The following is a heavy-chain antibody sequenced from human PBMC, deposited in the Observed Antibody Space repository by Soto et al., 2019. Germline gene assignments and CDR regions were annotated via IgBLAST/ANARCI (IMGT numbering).Heavy chain of an antibody. CDR1: GGSISSYY. V-gene: IGHV4-59*08. J-gene: IGHJ5*02. D-gene: IGHD1-1*01. CDR2: IYYSGST. CDR3: ARHAPPQLERLEWAVSWFDP. Sequence: SETLSLTCTVSGGSISSYYWSWIRQPPGKGLEWIGYIYYSGSTNYNPSLKSRVTISVDTSKNQFSLKLSSVTAADTAVYYCARHAPPQLERLEWAVSWFDPWGQGTLVTVS.